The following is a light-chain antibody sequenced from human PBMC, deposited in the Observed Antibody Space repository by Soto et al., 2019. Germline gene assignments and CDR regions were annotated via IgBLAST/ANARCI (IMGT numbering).Light chain of an antibody. J-gene: IGLJ2*01. CDR1: ILANKF. V-gene: IGLV3-27*01. CDR3: YSATEKNVI. Sequence: SYELTQPSSVSVSPGQTARITCSGDILANKFARWFQQKPGQAPVVVIHKDRERPSGIPERFSGSSSGTTVTLTISGAQVEDEADYYSYSATEKNVIFGGGIKLTVL. CDR2: KDR.